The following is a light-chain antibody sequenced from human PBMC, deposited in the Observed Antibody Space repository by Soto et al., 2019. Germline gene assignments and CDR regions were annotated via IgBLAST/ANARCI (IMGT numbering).Light chain of an antibody. J-gene: IGLJ3*02. V-gene: IGLV2-14*01. Sequence: QSALTQPASVSGAPGQSITLSCAGTINDIGSYNYVSWFQQHSGKAPKHIIYEVTHRPSGISTRFSGSKSGNTASLTISGLQAEDEAVYYCSSYKFSTTLRVFGGGTKLTVL. CDR1: INDIGSYNY. CDR3: SSYKFSTTLRV. CDR2: EVT.